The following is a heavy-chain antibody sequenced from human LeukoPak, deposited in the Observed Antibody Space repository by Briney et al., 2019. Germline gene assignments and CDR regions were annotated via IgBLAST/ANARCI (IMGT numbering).Heavy chain of an antibody. D-gene: IGHD5-12*01. CDR2: IYYSGST. Sequence: SETLSLTCTVSGGSISSSNYYWGWIRQPPGKGLEWIGSIYYSGSTYYNPSLESRVTISVDTSKNQFSLKLSSVTAADTAVYYCASGYSGYDSTAFDYWGQGTLVTVSS. CDR3: ASGYSGYDSTAFDY. CDR1: GGSISSSNYY. J-gene: IGHJ4*02. V-gene: IGHV4-39*01.